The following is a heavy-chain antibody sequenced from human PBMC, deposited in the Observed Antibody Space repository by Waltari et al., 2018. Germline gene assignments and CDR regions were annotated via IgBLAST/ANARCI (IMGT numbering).Heavy chain of an antibody. Sequence: EVQLVESGGGLVKPGGSLRLSCAASGFTFSSYSMNWVRQAPGKGLEWVSSISSSSSYIYYADSVKGRFTISRDNAKNSLYLQMNSLRAEDTAVYYCAIWSGGDGYIRPDWGQGTLVTVSS. D-gene: IGHD3-16*01. CDR2: ISSSSSYI. J-gene: IGHJ4*02. V-gene: IGHV3-21*01. CDR1: GFTFSSYS. CDR3: AIWSGGDGYIRPD.